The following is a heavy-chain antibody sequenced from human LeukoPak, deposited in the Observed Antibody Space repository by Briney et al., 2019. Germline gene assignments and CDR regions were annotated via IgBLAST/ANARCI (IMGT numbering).Heavy chain of an antibody. J-gene: IGHJ6*03. CDR2: IRYDGSNK. CDR1: GFTFSSYG. V-gene: IGHV3-30*02. D-gene: IGHD2-2*02. CDR3: AKVGYCSSTSCYTDYYYYYMDV. Sequence: QAGGSLRLSCAASGFTFSSYGMHWVRQAPGKGLEWVAFIRYDGSNKYYADSVKGRFTISRDNSKNTLYLQMNSLRAGDTAVYYCAKVGYCSSTSCYTDYYYYYMDVWGKGTTVTVSS.